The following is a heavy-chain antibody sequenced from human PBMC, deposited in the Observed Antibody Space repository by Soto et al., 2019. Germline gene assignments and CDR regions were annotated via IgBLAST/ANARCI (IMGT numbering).Heavy chain of an antibody. CDR3: ASCSLYGMDV. J-gene: IGHJ6*02. V-gene: IGHV4-30-4*01. D-gene: IGHD3-10*02. CDR2: IYYSGNT. CDR1: GGSISSGYYY. Sequence: QVQLQESGPGLVKPSQTLSLTCSVSGGSISSGYYYWSWIRQPPGKGLEWIGNIYYSGNTYYNPSLKSRLIISIDTSKNQFFLKVGSVTAADTAVYYCASCSLYGMDVWGQGTTVTVSS.